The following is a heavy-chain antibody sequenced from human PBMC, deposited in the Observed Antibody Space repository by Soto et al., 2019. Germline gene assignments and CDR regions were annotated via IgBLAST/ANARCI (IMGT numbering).Heavy chain of an antibody. CDR2: IYYSGSS. CDR1: GVSFSTYY. Sequence: QVQLQESGPGLVKPSETLSLTCTVSGVSFSTYYWSWFRQAPGKGLEWIGYIYYSGSSNYNPSLKSRVTMSMDTSKNQLSLKLSSVTAAYTAVYYCARDQGGPFDYWGQGTLVTVSS. CDR3: ARDQGGPFDY. D-gene: IGHD2-15*01. J-gene: IGHJ4*02. V-gene: IGHV4-59*01.